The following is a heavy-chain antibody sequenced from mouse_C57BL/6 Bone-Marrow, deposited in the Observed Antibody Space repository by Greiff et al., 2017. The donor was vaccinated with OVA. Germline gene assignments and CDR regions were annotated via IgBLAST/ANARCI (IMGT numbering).Heavy chain of an antibody. D-gene: IGHD2-5*01. CDR1: GYAFSSSW. CDR3: ARGNYSNPWFAY. J-gene: IGHJ3*01. Sequence: QVQLQQSGPELVKPGASVKISCKASGYAFSSSWMNWVKQRPGKGLEWIGRIYPGDGDTNYNGKFKGKATLTADKSSRTAYMQLSSLPSEDSAVYFCARGNYSNPWFAYWGQGTLVTVSA. CDR2: IYPGDGDT. V-gene: IGHV1-82*01.